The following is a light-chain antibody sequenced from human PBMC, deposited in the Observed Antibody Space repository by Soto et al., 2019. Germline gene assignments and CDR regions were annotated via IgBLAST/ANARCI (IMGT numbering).Light chain of an antibody. Sequence: QAVVTQEPSLTVSPGWTVTLTCGSSTGAVTNGHYPYWFQQKPGQAPRTLIYDTTNRHSWTPARFSGSLLGGKAALTLSGAQPEDEAEYYCLPSYNGSYVFGNGTKVTVL. V-gene: IGLV7-46*01. CDR1: TGAVTNGHY. CDR3: LPSYNGSYV. J-gene: IGLJ1*01. CDR2: DTT.